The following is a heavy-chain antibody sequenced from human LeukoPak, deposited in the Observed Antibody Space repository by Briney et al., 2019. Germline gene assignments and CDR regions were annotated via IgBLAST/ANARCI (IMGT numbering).Heavy chain of an antibody. CDR2: INTNTGNP. J-gene: IGHJ3*02. CDR1: GDSFGTYG. CDR3: AREGIAVAARSLAFDI. Sequence: ASVKVSCKASGDSFGTYGITWVRQAPGQGLEWMGWINTNTGNPTYAQGFTGRFVFSLDTSVSTAYLQISSLKAEDTAVYYCAREGIAVAARSLAFDIWGQGTMVTVSS. V-gene: IGHV7-4-1*02. D-gene: IGHD6-19*01.